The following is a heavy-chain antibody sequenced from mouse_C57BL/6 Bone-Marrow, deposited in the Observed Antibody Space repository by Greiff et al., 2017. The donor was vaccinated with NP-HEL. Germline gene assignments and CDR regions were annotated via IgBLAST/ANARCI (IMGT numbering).Heavy chain of an antibody. J-gene: IGHJ3*01. Sequence: VQLQQSGAELVRPGASVKLSCTASGFNINDDYMHWVKQRPEQGLEWIGWIDPENGDTEYASKFQGKATITADTSSNTAYLQLSSLTSEDTAVYYCTTLYYYGFAYWGQGTLVTVSA. V-gene: IGHV14-4*01. CDR3: TTLYYYGFAY. CDR1: GFNINDDY. CDR2: IDPENGDT. D-gene: IGHD1-1*01.